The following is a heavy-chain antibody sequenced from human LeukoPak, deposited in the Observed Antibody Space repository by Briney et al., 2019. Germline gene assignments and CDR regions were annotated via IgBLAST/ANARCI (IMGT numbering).Heavy chain of an antibody. CDR2: INDNGGRT. Sequence: GESLRLSCSASGFTFSRYAMHWVRQAPGKGLEYVSGINDNGGRTQYGDSVKGRFSISRDNSKNTLHLQMSTLRAEDTALYYCVKDVGGSYAFDYWGQGILVTVAS. CDR1: GFTFSRYA. V-gene: IGHV3-64D*09. J-gene: IGHJ4*02. D-gene: IGHD1-26*01. CDR3: VKDVGGSYAFDY.